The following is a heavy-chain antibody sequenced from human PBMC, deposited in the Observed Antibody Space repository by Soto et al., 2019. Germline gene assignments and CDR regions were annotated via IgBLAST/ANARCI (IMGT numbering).Heavy chain of an antibody. D-gene: IGHD2-2*01. J-gene: IGHJ5*02. CDR2: IYYSESA. CDR3: ARLEYCLSTGCYHNWFDP. V-gene: IGHV4-59*12. Sequence: PSETLSLTCNVSGDSITNYYWTWIRQPPGKGLEWIGYIYYSESANYNSSLKSRVTISVDKSKNQFSLKLSSVTAADTAAYYCARLEYCLSTGCYHNWFDPWGQGNLVTVSS. CDR1: GDSITNYY.